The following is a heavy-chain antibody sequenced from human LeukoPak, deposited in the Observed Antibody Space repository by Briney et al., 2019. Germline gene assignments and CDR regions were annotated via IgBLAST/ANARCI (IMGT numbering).Heavy chain of an antibody. CDR1: GYTFTGYY. D-gene: IGHD4-17*01. CDR2: INPNGGGT. Sequence: ASVKLSCNASGYTFTGYYIHWVRQAPGQGLEWMGWINPNGGGTNYAQKFQGRVTITRDTSISTAYMELSRLGSDDTAVYYCARRSATVTTLGYWGQGTLVTVSS. J-gene: IGHJ4*02. CDR3: ARRSATVTTLGY. V-gene: IGHV1-2*02.